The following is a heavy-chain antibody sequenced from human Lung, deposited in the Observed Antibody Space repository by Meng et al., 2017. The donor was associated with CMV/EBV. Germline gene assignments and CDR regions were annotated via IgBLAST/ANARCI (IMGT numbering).Heavy chain of an antibody. CDR1: GFTISSSF. CDR3: ARVVRDWPQGFADS. CDR2: IYDTGDR. D-gene: IGHD2-21*02. J-gene: IGHJ4*03. V-gene: IGHV3-53*01. Sequence: ETLSLXCAASGFTISSSFMTWVRQAPGKGLEWVSLIYDTGDRYFAASVKGRFTMSRDNSRNNLYLQMSSLRAENTTVYYCARVVRDWPQGFADSSGHRXLVTVSS.